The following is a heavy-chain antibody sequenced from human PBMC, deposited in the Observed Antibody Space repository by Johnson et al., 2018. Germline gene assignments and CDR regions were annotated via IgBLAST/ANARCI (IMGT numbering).Heavy chain of an antibody. J-gene: IGHJ4*02. CDR1: GFTFSNYW. V-gene: IGHV3-7*04. Sequence: VQLVESAGGLVQPGGSLRLSCVASGFTFSNYWMSWVRQAPGKGLEWVASIKDDGSETFYVDSVKGRFTTSRDNAKNSLYLQMNSLTAAETAVYFFARGRRPDYWGQGTLVTVSP. CDR3: ARGRRPDY. CDR2: IKDDGSET.